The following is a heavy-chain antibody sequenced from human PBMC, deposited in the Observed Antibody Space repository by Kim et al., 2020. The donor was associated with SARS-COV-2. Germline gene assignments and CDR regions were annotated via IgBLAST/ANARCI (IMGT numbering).Heavy chain of an antibody. CDR1: GYTFTGYY. D-gene: IGHD5-12*01. J-gene: IGHJ6*02. Sequence: ASVKVSCKASGYTFTGYYMHWVRQAPGQGLEWMGWINPNSGGTNYAQKFQGWVTITRDTSISTAYMELSRLRSDDTAVYYCATGQGSRIYSGYDWDYYYGMDVWGQGTTVTVSS. CDR2: INPNSGGT. CDR3: ATGQGSRIYSGYDWDYYYGMDV. V-gene: IGHV1-2*04.